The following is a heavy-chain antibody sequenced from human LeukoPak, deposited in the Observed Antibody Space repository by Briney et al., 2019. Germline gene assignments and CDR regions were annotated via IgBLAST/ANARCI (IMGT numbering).Heavy chain of an antibody. CDR2: IYPGDSDA. D-gene: IGHD1-26*01. CDR3: ARRRDLYSGSYYPFDY. J-gene: IGHJ4*02. Sequence: GESLQISCKGSGSSFTNYWIGWVRQVPGKGLKWMGIIYPGDSDARYSPSFQGQVTISADKSISTAYLQWSSLKASDTAMYYCARRRDLYSGSYYPFDYWGRGTLVTVSS. CDR1: GSSFTNYW. V-gene: IGHV5-51*01.